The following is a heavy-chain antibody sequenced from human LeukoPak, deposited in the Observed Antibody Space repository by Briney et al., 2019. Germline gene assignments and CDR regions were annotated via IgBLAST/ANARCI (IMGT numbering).Heavy chain of an antibody. D-gene: IGHD1-7*01. CDR2: IRGDGGST. V-gene: IGHV3-23*01. CDR3: AKDREGTIADYFCY. J-gene: IGHJ4*02. Sequence: SGGSLRLSCAASGFTFSSYAMNWVRQAPGKGLEWVAFIRGDGGSTYYADSVKGRFTISRDNSKNTLYLQMNSLRGEDTAVYYCAKDREGTIADYFCYGRRGTLATVTS. CDR1: GFTFSSYA.